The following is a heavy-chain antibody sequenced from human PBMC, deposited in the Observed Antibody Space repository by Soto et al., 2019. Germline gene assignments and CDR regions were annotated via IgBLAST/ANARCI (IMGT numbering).Heavy chain of an antibody. CDR3: ARARVGASSFDY. J-gene: IGHJ4*02. CDR2: IYYSGST. V-gene: IGHV4-59*08. D-gene: IGHD1-26*01. Sequence: SETLSLTCTVSGGSISSYYWSWIRQPPGKGLEWIGYIYYSGSTNYNPPLKSRVTISVDTSKNQFSLKLSSVTAADTAVYYCARARVGASSFDYWGQGTLVTVSS. CDR1: GGSISSYY.